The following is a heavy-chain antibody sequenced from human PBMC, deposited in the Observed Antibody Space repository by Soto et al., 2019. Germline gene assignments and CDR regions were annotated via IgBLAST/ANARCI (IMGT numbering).Heavy chain of an antibody. CDR2: IKQDGSEK. CDR3: ARGRRDYYDSSGYYFFAFDI. V-gene: IGHV3-7*03. CDR1: GFTFSSYW. Sequence: GGSLRLSCAASGFTFSSYWMSWVRQAPGKGLEWVANIKQDGSEKYYVDSVKGRFTTSRDNAKNSLYLQMNSLRAEDTAVYYCARGRRDYYDSSGYYFFAFDIWGQGTMVTV. D-gene: IGHD3-22*01. J-gene: IGHJ3*02.